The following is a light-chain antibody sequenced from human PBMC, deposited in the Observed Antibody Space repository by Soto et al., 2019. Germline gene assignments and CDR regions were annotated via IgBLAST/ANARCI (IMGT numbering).Light chain of an antibody. CDR2: GAS. J-gene: IGKJ1*01. V-gene: IGKV1-9*01. Sequence: DIQLTQSPSFLSASVGDRVTITCRASQGIRNYLAWYQQKPGKAPKILISGASTLESGVPSRFSGSGSGTEFTLTISSLQPEDFATYYCQQLDNYPRTFGQGTKVEIK. CDR3: QQLDNYPRT. CDR1: QGIRNY.